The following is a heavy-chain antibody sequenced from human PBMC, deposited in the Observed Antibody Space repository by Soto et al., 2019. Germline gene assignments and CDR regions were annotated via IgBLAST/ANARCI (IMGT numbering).Heavy chain of an antibody. Sequence: SETLSVTCAVSGGSISSGGYSWSWIRQPPGKGLEWIGYIYHSGKTYYNPSLESRVTISVDTSKNQFSLKLSSVTAADTAVYYCARGTADYVWGSYRYTYYFDYWGQGTLVTVSS. D-gene: IGHD3-16*02. CDR1: GGSISSGGYS. J-gene: IGHJ4*02. CDR2: IYHSGKT. V-gene: IGHV4-30-2*01. CDR3: ARGTADYVWGSYRYTYYFDY.